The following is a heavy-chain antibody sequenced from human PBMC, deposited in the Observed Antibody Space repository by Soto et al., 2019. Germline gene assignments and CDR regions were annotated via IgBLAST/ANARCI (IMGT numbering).Heavy chain of an antibody. CDR2: INHSGST. J-gene: IGHJ4*02. CDR1: GGSFSGYY. V-gene: IGHV4-34*01. CDR3: ARLGYSYAAY. Sequence: QVQLQQWGAGLLKPSETLSLTCAVYGGSFSGYYWSWIRQPPGKGLEWIGEINHSGSTNYNPSLKVGATKSVDTPKNQFSLRLTSGPAEDAAVYYCARLGYSYAAYWGEETLVTVSP. D-gene: IGHD5-18*01.